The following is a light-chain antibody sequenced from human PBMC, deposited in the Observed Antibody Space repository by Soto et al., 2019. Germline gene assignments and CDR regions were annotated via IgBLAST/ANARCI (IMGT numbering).Light chain of an antibody. J-gene: IGKJ3*01. CDR1: QSISSW. CDR3: QQYNSYLFT. CDR2: KAS. V-gene: IGKV1-5*03. Sequence: DIQMTQSPSTLSASVGDRVTITCRASQSISSWLAWYQQKPGKAPKLLIYKASSLESGVPSRFSGSGSGTEFTLTISSLQPVDFATYYCQQYNSYLFTFGPGTKVDIK.